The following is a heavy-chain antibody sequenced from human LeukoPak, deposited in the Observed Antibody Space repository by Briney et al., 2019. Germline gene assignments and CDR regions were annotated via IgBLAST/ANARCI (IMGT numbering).Heavy chain of an antibody. CDR3: ARDPRGGWSNFDF. J-gene: IGHJ4*02. D-gene: IGHD6-19*01. CDR1: GYTFTTYS. Sequence: EASVKVSCKTSGYTFTTYSISWVRQAPGQGLEWMGWVSAYNGNTYYAQKFQGRVTMTTDTSTSTAYMELRSPRSDDTAVYHCARDPRGGWSNFDFWGQGTLISVSS. CDR2: VSAYNGNT. V-gene: IGHV1-18*01.